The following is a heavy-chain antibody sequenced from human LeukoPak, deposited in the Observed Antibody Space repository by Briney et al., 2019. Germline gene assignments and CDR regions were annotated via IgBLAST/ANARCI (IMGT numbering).Heavy chain of an antibody. CDR2: IKQDGSEK. J-gene: IGHJ5*02. Sequence: GGSLRLSCAASGFTFSSYWMSWVRQAPGKGLEWVANIKQDGSEKYYVDSVKGRFTISRGNAKNSLYLQMNSLRAEDTAVYYCARGKIRGYSYAPPDYLWGQGTLVTVSS. CDR1: GFTFSSYW. D-gene: IGHD5-18*01. CDR3: ARGKIRGYSYAPPDYL. V-gene: IGHV3-7*01.